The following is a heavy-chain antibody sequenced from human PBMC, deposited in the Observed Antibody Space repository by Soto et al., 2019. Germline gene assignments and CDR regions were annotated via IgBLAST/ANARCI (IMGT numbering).Heavy chain of an antibody. CDR2: ISAYNGNT. V-gene: IGHV1-18*04. CDR1: GYTFTSYG. J-gene: IGHJ6*02. CDR3: ARVRGIYYYYGMDV. D-gene: IGHD3-10*01. Sequence: ASVKVSCKASGYTFTSYGISWVRQAPGQGLEWMGWISAYNGNTNYAQKLQGRVTMTTDTSTSTAYMELRSLRSDDTAVYYCARVRGIYYYYGMDVWGQGTTVTFSS.